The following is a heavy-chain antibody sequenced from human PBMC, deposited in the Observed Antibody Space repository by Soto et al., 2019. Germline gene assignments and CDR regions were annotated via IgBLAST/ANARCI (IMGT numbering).Heavy chain of an antibody. CDR2: ISGSGGST. D-gene: IGHD5-18*01. CDR3: AKDAGVDTAMADYYYYYGMDV. J-gene: IGHJ6*02. CDR1: GFTFSIYA. V-gene: IGHV3-23*01. Sequence: GGSLRLSCSASGFTFSIYAMSWVRQAPGKGLEWVSAISGSGGSTYYADSVKGRFTISRDNSKNTLYLQMNSLRAEDTAVYYCAKDAGVDTAMADYYYYYGMDVWGQGTTVTVSS.